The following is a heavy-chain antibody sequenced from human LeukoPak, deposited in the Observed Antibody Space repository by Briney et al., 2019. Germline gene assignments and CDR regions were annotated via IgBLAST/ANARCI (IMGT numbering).Heavy chain of an antibody. CDR1: GYTFTSYD. V-gene: IGHV1-8*01. J-gene: IGHJ4*02. D-gene: IGHD6-6*01. CDR2: MNPNSGNT. CDR3: ARAVYSSSPELFDY. Sequence: ASVKVSCKASGYTFTSYDINWVRQATGQGIEWRGWMNPNSGNTGYAQKFQGRVTMTRNTSISTAYMELSSLRSEDTAVYYCARAVYSSSPELFDYWGQGTLVTVSS.